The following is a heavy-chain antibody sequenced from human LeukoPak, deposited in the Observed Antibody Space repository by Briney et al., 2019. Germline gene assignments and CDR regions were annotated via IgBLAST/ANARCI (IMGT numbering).Heavy chain of an antibody. V-gene: IGHV4-61*02. CDR3: ARDQADYYDTSGYSH. Sequence: SETLSLTCTVSGGSISSGSYSWNWIRQPAGKGLEWIGRIYTSGSTNYKPSLKSRVTISVDTSKNQFSLKLSSVTAADTAVYYCARDQADYYDTSGYSHWGQGTLVTVSS. CDR1: GGSISSGSYS. CDR2: IYTSGST. D-gene: IGHD3-22*01. J-gene: IGHJ4*02.